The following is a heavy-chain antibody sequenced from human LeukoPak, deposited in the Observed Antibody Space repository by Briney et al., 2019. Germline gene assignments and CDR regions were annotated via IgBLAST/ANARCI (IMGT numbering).Heavy chain of an antibody. CDR1: GFTFSSYW. Sequence: GGSLRLSCAASGFTFSSYWMHWVRQAPGKGLVWVSRINSDGGSTSYADSVKGRLTISKDKAKNTLYLQMNSLRAEDTAVYYCAIDKDGYNDYWGQGTLVTVSS. J-gene: IGHJ4*02. D-gene: IGHD5-24*01. CDR3: AIDKDGYNDY. V-gene: IGHV3-74*01. CDR2: INSDGGST.